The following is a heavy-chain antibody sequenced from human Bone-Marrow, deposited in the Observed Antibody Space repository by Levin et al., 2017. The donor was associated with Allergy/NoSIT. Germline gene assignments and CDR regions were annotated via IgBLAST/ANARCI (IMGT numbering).Heavy chain of an antibody. V-gene: IGHV3-33*01. CDR1: GFTFSSYG. J-gene: IGHJ4*02. CDR3: ARDNLVGGVIVLYYFDY. Sequence: GGSLRLSCAASGFTFSSYGMHWVRQAPGKGLEWVAVIWYDGSNKYYADSVKGRFTISRDNSKNTLYLQMNSLRAEDTAVYYCARDNLVGGVIVLYYFDYWGQGTLVTVSS. CDR2: IWYDGSNK. D-gene: IGHD3-16*02.